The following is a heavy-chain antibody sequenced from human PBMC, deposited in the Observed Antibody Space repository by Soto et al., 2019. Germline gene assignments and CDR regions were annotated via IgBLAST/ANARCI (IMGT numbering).Heavy chain of an antibody. CDR2: IYYSGST. J-gene: IGHJ5*02. CDR1: GGSISSGDYY. Sequence: PSETLSLTCTVSGGSISSGDYYWSWIRQPPGKGLEWIGYIYYSGSTYYNPSLKSRVTISVDTSKNQFSLKLSSVTAADTAVYYCAREISIVGATNWFDPWGQGTLVTVSS. V-gene: IGHV4-30-4*01. CDR3: AREISIVGATNWFDP. D-gene: IGHD1-26*01.